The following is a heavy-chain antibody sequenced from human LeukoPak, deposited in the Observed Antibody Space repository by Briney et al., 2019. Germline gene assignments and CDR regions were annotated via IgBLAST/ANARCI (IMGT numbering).Heavy chain of an antibody. J-gene: IGHJ4*02. Sequence: PGGSLRLSCAASGFTFSSYSMNWVRQAPGKGLEWVSSISSSSSYIYYADSVKGRFTISRDNAKNSLYLQMNSLRAEDTAVYYCAGEAIGTCSSTSCYDGDYWGQGTLVTVSS. CDR3: AGEAIGTCSSTSCYDGDY. V-gene: IGHV3-21*01. CDR1: GFTFSSYS. CDR2: ISSSSSYI. D-gene: IGHD2-2*01.